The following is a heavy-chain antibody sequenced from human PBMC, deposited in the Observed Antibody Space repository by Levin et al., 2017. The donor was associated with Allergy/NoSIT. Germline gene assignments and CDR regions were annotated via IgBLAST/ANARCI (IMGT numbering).Heavy chain of an antibody. D-gene: IGHD3-9*01. Sequence: PSETLSLTCSVSGASTSRGGSYWGWIRQHPGKGLEWIGYIYYDGETFYNPSLKSRVTISLDTSSNQFSLKLNSVTAADTAVYYCVRAQTGYVSPFDYWGQGTLVTVSS. V-gene: IGHV4-31*03. CDR2: IYYDGET. CDR1: GASTSRGGSY. CDR3: VRAQTGYVSPFDY. J-gene: IGHJ4*02.